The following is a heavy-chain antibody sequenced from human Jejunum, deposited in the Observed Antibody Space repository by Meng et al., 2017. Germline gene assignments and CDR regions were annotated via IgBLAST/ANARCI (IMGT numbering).Heavy chain of an antibody. CDR1: DDSFNSPDYY. CDR2: IYYSGST. J-gene: IGHJ4*02. V-gene: IGHV4-30-4*01. D-gene: IGHD1-26*01. CDR3: ARSPYSGSALPFFDY. Sequence: QVQLQESGPGLVKPSQTLSLTCTVSDDSFNSPDYYWSWIRQPPEKGLEWIGYIYYSGSTYYNPSLKSRVSISGDTSNKQFSLKLTSVTAADTAVYYCARSPYSGSALPFFDYWGQGSLVTVSS.